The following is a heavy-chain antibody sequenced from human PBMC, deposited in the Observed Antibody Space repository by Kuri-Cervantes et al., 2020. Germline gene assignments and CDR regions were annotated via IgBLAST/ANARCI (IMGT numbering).Heavy chain of an antibody. CDR1: GFTFSSYG. CDR2: ISYDGSNK. J-gene: IGHJ4*02. CDR3: ARGASMADY. Sequence: GESLKISCAASGFTFSSYGMHWVRQAPGKGLEWVAVISYDGSNKYYADSVKGRFTISRDNSKNSLYLQMNSLRAEDTAVYYCARGASMADYWGQGTLVTVSS. V-gene: IGHV3-30*03. D-gene: IGHD5-24*01.